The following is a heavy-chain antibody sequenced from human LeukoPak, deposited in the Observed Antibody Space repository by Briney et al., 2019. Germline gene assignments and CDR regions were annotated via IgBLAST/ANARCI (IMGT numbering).Heavy chain of an antibody. V-gene: IGHV1-18*01. CDR3: ARALYYDSTLNAFDI. D-gene: IGHD3-22*01. Sequence: GASVKVSCKASGYTFTSYGISWVRQAPGQGLEWMGWISAYNGNTNYAQNLQGRVTMTTDTSTSTVYMELRSLRSDDTAVYYCARALYYDSTLNAFDIWGQGTMVTVSS. CDR2: ISAYNGNT. J-gene: IGHJ3*02. CDR1: GYTFTSYG.